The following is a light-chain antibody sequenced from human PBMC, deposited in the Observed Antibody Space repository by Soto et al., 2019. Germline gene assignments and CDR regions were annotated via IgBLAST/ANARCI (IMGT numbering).Light chain of an antibody. CDR2: DVS. Sequence: QSALTQPASVSGSPGQSITISCTGTSSDVGGYNYVSWYQQHPGKAPKLMIYDVSNRPSGVSNRFSGSKSGNTASLTISVLQDEDEADYYCISYTSSSTRVFGGGTKVTVL. CDR1: SSDVGGYNY. CDR3: ISYTSSSTRV. V-gene: IGLV2-14*01. J-gene: IGLJ3*02.